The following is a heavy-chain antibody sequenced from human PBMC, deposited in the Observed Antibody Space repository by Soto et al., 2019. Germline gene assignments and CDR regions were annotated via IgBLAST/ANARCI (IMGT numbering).Heavy chain of an antibody. CDR2: IKSKTDGGTT. D-gene: IGHD7-27*01. J-gene: IGHJ4*02. V-gene: IGHV3-15*01. Sequence: GGSLRLSCAASGFTFSNAWMSWVRKAPGKGMEWVGRIKSKTDGGTTDYAAPVKGRFTISRDDSKNTLYLQMNSLKTEDTAVYYCATDPQPSSQTGDRHWIDYWGQGTLVTVSS. CDR1: GFTFSNAW. CDR3: ATDPQPSSQTGDRHWIDY.